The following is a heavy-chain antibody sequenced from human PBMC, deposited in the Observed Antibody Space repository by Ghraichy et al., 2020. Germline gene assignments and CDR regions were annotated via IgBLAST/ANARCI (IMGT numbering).Heavy chain of an antibody. D-gene: IGHD3-22*01. V-gene: IGHV1-2*04. Sequence: ASVKVSCKASGYTFTGYYMHWVRQAPGQGLEWMGWINPNSGGTNYAQKFQGWVTMTRDTSISTAYMELSRLRSDDTAVYYCARGPPDSSGYYYFDYWGQGTLVTVSS. CDR1: GYTFTGYY. CDR2: INPNSGGT. CDR3: ARGPPDSSGYYYFDY. J-gene: IGHJ4*02.